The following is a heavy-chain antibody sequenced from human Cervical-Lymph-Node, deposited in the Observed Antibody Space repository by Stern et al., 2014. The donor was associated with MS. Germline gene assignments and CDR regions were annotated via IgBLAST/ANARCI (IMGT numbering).Heavy chain of an antibody. CDR2: LYYGGSA. V-gene: IGHV4-31*03. Sequence: QVQLQESGPGLVKPSQTLSLTCTVSGDSISSGDYFWTWIRQHPGKGLEWIGYLYYGGSASYNPSLKSRLTISLDTSKSQFSLNLRSVTAADTAVYYCARGDSSGYYYAEYFQHWGQGTLVTVSS. J-gene: IGHJ1*01. D-gene: IGHD3-22*01. CDR3: ARGDSSGYYYAEYFQH. CDR1: GDSISSGDYF.